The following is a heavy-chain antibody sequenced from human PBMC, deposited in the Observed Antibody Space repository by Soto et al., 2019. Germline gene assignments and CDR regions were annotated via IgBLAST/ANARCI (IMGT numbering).Heavy chain of an antibody. CDR1: GFTFSSYS. CDR2: ISSSSSTI. CDR3: ATAGSSRYYYDSSGYPTEYYYGMDV. D-gene: IGHD3-22*01. Sequence: TGGSLRLSCAASGFTFSSYSMNWVRQAPGKGLEWVSYISSSSSTIYYADSVKGRFTISRDNAKNPLYLQMNSLRDEDTAVYYCATAGSSRYYYDSSGYPTEYYYGMDVWGQGTTVTVSS. V-gene: IGHV3-48*02. J-gene: IGHJ6*02.